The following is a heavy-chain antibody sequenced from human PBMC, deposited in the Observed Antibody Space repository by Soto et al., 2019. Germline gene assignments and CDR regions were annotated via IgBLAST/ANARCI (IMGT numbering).Heavy chain of an antibody. J-gene: IGHJ4*02. CDR1: GDSVSSNSAA. CDR2: TYYRSKWYN. Sequence: SQTLSLTCSLSGDSVSSNSAAWNWISPSPSRGLEWLGRTYYRSKWYNDYAVSVKSRITINPDTSKNQFSLQLNSVTPEDTAVYYCARDRGIAAAGLFDYWGQGTLVTVSS. CDR3: ARDRGIAAAGLFDY. D-gene: IGHD6-13*01. V-gene: IGHV6-1*01.